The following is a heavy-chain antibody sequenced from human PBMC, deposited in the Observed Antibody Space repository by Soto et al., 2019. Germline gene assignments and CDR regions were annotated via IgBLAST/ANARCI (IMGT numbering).Heavy chain of an antibody. Sequence: QVQLVQSGAEVKKPGASVKVSCKASGYTFTSYYMHWVRQAPGQGLEWMGIINPSGGSTSYAQKFPGIVTITRDTSTSTVYMELSSLRSEDTAVYYCARDSGYSGYDGGFLDYWGQGTLFTVSS. V-gene: IGHV1-46*01. CDR1: GYTFTSYY. CDR2: INPSGGST. J-gene: IGHJ4*02. D-gene: IGHD5-12*01. CDR3: ARDSGYSGYDGGFLDY.